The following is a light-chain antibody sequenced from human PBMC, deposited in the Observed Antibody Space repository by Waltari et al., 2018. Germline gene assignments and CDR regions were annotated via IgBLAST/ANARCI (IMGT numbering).Light chain of an antibody. V-gene: IGLV4-69*01. J-gene: IGLJ1*01. CDR2: VNSDGSH. CDR1: SGHSSNA. CDR3: QTWGTGILV. Sequence: QLVLTQPPSASASLGASVKLTCTLSSGHSSNAIAWHQQQPEKGPRYLMKVNSDGSHNTGDGIPDRFSGSSSGAERYLTISRLRSEDEADYYCQTWGTGILVFGTGTKVTVL.